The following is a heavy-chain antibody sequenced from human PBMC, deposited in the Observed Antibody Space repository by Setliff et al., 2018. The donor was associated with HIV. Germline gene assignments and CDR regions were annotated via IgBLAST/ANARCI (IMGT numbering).Heavy chain of an antibody. CDR2: IYHSGST. V-gene: IGHV4-38-2*01. CDR3: ARVGYYDSSFDY. CDR1: GYSISSGYY. Sequence: SETLSLTCAVSGYSISSGYYWGWIRQPPGKGLEWIGSIYHSGSTYYNPSLKSRVTISVDTSRNQFSLKLNSVTAADTAVYYCARVGYYDSSFDYWGQGTLVTVSS. D-gene: IGHD3-22*01. J-gene: IGHJ4*02.